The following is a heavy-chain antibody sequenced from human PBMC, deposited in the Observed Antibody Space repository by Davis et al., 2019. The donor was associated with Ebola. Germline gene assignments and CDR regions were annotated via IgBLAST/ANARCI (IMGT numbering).Heavy chain of an antibody. CDR2: ISSSSSTI. D-gene: IGHD3-3*01. Sequence: GESLKISCAASGFTFSSYSMNWVRQAPGKGLEWVSYISSSSSTIYYADSVKGRFTISRDNAKNSLYLQMNSLRDEDTAVYYCARVEEFYDFWSGFPSYYYGMDVWGQGTTVTVSS. CDR1: GFTFSSYS. CDR3: ARVEEFYDFWSGFPSYYYGMDV. V-gene: IGHV3-48*02. J-gene: IGHJ6*02.